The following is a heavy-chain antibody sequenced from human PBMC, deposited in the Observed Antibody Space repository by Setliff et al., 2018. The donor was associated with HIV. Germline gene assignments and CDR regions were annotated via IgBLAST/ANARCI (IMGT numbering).Heavy chain of an antibody. Sequence: PGGSLRLSCAASGFTFKNYWMYWVRQPPGKGLQWVSRINRTGLTTDYADSVKGRFSISRDTATSTLYLHMTGLTAEDTGVYYCARNPQLDYWGQGTLVTVSS. CDR2: INRTGLTT. V-gene: IGHV3-74*01. J-gene: IGHJ4*02. CDR1: GFTFKNYW. CDR3: ARNPQLDY.